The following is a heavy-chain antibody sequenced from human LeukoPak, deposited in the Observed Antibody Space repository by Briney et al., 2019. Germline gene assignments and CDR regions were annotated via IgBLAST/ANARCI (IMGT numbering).Heavy chain of an antibody. CDR1: GFTFSSYG. Sequence: GGSLRLSCAASGFTFSSYGMHWVRQAPGKRLEWVAVIWYDGSNKYYADSVKGRFTTSRDNSKNTLYLQMNSLRAEDTAVYYCARDRSMTTVTKGLDYWGQGTLVTVSS. D-gene: IGHD4-17*01. V-gene: IGHV3-33*01. J-gene: IGHJ4*02. CDR3: ARDRSMTTVTKGLDY. CDR2: IWYDGSNK.